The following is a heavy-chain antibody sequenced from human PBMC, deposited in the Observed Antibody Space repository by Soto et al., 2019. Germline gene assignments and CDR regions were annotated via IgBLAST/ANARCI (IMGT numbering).Heavy chain of an antibody. V-gene: IGHV3-9*01. Sequence: GGSLRLSCSSSGFTFDDYAMHWFRQAPGKCLEWVSGISWNSGSIGYADSVKGRFTISRDNAKNSLYLQMNSLRAEDTALYYCAKGLPIYGDYTPNWFDPWGQGTLVTVSS. CDR3: AKGLPIYGDYTPNWFDP. CDR1: GFTFDDYA. CDR2: ISWNSGSI. J-gene: IGHJ5*02. D-gene: IGHD4-17*01.